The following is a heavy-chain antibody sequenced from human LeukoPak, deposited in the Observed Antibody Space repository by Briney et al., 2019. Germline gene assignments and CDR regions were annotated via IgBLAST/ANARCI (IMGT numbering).Heavy chain of an antibody. V-gene: IGHV3-30*02. J-gene: IGHJ4*02. CDR1: GFTFSSYG. Sequence: GGSLRLSCAASGFTFSSYGMHWVRQAPGKGLEWVAFIRYDGSNKYYADSVKGRFTISRDNSKNTLYLQMNSLRAEDTAIYYCANDLYKYCTSDTCFPDDWGQGALVAVSS. CDR3: ANDLYKYCTSDTCFPDD. D-gene: IGHD2-2*01. CDR2: IRYDGSNK.